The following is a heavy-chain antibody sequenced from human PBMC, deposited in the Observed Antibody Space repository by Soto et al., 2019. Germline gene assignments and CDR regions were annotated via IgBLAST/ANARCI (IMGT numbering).Heavy chain of an antibody. D-gene: IGHD3-3*01. J-gene: IGHJ4*02. CDR3: AKVVFVEWLLSPFGY. CDR2: ISGSGGST. CDR1: GFTFSSYA. Sequence: GGSLRLSCAASGFTFSSYAMSWVRQAPGKGLEWVSAISGSGGSTYYADSVKGRFTISRDNSKNTLYLQMNSLRAEDTAVYYCAKVVFVEWLLSPFGYWGQGTLVTVSS. V-gene: IGHV3-23*01.